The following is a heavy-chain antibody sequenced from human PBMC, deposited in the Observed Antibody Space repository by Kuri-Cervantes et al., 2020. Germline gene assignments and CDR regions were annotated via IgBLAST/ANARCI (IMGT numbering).Heavy chain of an antibody. CDR1: GYSFTSYW. V-gene: IGHV5-51*01. D-gene: IGHD6-13*01. Sequence: GESLKISCQGSGYSFTSYWIGWVRQMPGKGLEWMGIIYPGDSDTRYSPSFQGQVTISADKSISTAYLQWSSLKASDTAMYYCARHPATYSSSWSDAFDIWGQGTMVTVSS. J-gene: IGHJ3*02. CDR2: IYPGDSDT. CDR3: ARHPATYSSSWSDAFDI.